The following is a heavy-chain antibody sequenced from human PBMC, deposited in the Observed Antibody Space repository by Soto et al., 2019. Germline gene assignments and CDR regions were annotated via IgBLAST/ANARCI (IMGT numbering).Heavy chain of an antibody. J-gene: IGHJ4*02. V-gene: IGHV3-23*01. CDR1: GFIFRSYA. CDR3: AKSYSSNWYDYFDY. Sequence: GGSLRLSCAASGFIFRSYAMNWVRQAPGKGLERVSGISGSGDSTYYADSVNGRFTISRDTSKDTLYLQMDSLRAEDTALYYCAKSYSSNWYDYFDYWGQGTLVTVSS. D-gene: IGHD6-13*01. CDR2: ISGSGDST.